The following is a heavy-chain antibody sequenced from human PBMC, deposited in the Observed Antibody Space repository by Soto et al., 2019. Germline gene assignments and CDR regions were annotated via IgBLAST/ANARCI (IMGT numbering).Heavy chain of an antibody. D-gene: IGHD3-3*01. CDR1: GYTFTSYG. J-gene: IGHJ4*02. CDR2: ISAHNGNT. Sequence: ASVKVSCKAYGYTFTSYGISWVRQAPGQGLEWMGWISAHNGNTNYAQKLQGRVTVTTDTSTSTAYMELRSLRSDDTAVYYCARVRDFWSGHPFDYWGQGTLVTVSS. V-gene: IGHV1-18*01. CDR3: ARVRDFWSGHPFDY.